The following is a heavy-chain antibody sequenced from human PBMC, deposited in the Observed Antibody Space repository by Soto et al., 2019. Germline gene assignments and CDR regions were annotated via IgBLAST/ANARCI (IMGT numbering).Heavy chain of an antibody. CDR3: ARGWGYDSNDYYYAY. CDR2: IIPIFGTA. Sequence: QVQLVQSGAEVRKPGSSVKVSCKASGGTFSRHAISWVRQAPGQGLEWMGGIIPIFGTANHAQKFQGRVTVIADEARSTVYMEWSSLRSEDTAMYYCARGWGYDSNDYYYAYWGQGTLVIVSS. D-gene: IGHD3-22*01. J-gene: IGHJ4*02. V-gene: IGHV1-69*01. CDR1: GGTFSRHA.